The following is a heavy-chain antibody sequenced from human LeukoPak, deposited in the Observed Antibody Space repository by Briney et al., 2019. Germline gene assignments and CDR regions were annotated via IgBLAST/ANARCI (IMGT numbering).Heavy chain of an antibody. CDR2: LYSGGST. CDR1: GFSVSTNY. CDR3: ARGTYSYGSGDFDY. Sequence: GSLRLSCAASGFSVSTNYMSWVRQAPGKGLEWVSVLYSGGSTYYTDSVKGRFTISRDNSKNTLYLQMNSLRAEDTAVYYCARGTYSYGSGDFDYWGQGTLVTVSS. D-gene: IGHD3-10*01. V-gene: IGHV3-53*01. J-gene: IGHJ4*02.